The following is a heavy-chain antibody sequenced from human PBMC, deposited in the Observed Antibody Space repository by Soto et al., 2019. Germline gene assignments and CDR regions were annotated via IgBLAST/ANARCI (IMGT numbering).Heavy chain of an antibody. CDR2: ISYDGSNT. J-gene: IGHJ4*02. V-gene: IGHV3-30*18. CDR3: AKDTYYHDSSGYYIFDY. D-gene: IGHD3-22*01. Sequence: QVQLVESGGGVVQPGRSLRLSCAASGFTFKSYGMHCVRQAPGKGLEWVARISYDGSNTIYVESVKGQFTISRDNSKNTVYRQMNSLRAEDTAVYYCAKDTYYHDSSGYYIFDYWGQGTLVTVSS. CDR1: GFTFKSYG.